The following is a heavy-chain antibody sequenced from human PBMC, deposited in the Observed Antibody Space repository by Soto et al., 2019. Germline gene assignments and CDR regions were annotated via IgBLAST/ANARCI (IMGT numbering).Heavy chain of an antibody. J-gene: IGHJ4*02. CDR3: ATVYSSSWSLYYFDY. V-gene: IGHV4-31*03. Sequence: QVQLQESGPGLVKPSQTLSLTCTVSGGSISSGGYYWSWIRQHPGKGLEWIGYIYYSGSTYYNPSLKSRVTISVDTSKNQFSLKLSSVTAADTAVYYCATVYSSSWSLYYFDYWGQGTLVTVSS. D-gene: IGHD6-13*01. CDR2: IYYSGST. CDR1: GGSISSGGYY.